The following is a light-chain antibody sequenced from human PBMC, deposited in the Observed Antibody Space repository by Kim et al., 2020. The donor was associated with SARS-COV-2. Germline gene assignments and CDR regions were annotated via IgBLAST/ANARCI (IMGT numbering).Light chain of an antibody. CDR2: SAS. Sequence: DIQMTQSPSTLSASVGDRVTITCRASHDISKWLAWYQRSPGKAPKVLIYSASTLESGVPSRFTGSGSGTEFTLTVNNLQPDDFATYYCQQYWSSPLTFGGGTKVDIK. CDR3: QQYWSSPLT. J-gene: IGKJ4*01. V-gene: IGKV1-5*03. CDR1: HDISKW.